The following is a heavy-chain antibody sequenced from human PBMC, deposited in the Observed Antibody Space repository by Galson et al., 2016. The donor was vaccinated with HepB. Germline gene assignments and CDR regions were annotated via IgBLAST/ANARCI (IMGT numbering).Heavy chain of an antibody. V-gene: IGHV3-74*01. CDR3: ARGPGSPVVGDFSHGWDV. D-gene: IGHD2-21*02. CDR1: GFTFSTYW. J-gene: IGHJ6*02. Sequence: SLRLSCAASGFTFSTYWMHWVRQVPGMGLVWVSRVNSDGSRTTYVDSVKGRFTISRDNAKNTLYLQMNSLRVEDTAVYCCARGPGSPVVGDFSHGWDVWGQGATVTVSS. CDR2: VNSDGSRT.